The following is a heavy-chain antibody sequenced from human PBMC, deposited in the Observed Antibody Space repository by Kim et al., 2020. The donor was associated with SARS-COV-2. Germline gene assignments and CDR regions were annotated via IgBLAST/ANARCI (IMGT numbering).Heavy chain of an antibody. Sequence: SETLSLTCTVSGGSISSSSYYWGWIRQPPGKGLEWIGSIYYSGSTYYNPSLKSRVTISVDTSKNQFSLKLSSVTAADTAVYYCARHYDILTGYYYYYYGMDVWGQGTTVTVSS. CDR2: IYYSGST. CDR1: GGSISSSSYY. D-gene: IGHD3-9*01. V-gene: IGHV4-39*01. CDR3: ARHYDILTGYYYYYYGMDV. J-gene: IGHJ6*02.